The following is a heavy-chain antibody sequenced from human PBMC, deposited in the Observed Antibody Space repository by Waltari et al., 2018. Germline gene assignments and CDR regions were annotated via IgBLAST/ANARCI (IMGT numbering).Heavy chain of an antibody. CDR2: ISYSGDT. J-gene: IGHJ3*01. Sequence: WHRKPPGKGLEWTATISYSGDTYYNPSLKSRVTISADPSKNQFALKLSSVTAADRAVYYCATYIGASIGTAAFDVWGQGTMVTVSS. CDR3: ATYIGASIGTAAFDV. D-gene: IGHD3-16*01. V-gene: IGHV4-39*01.